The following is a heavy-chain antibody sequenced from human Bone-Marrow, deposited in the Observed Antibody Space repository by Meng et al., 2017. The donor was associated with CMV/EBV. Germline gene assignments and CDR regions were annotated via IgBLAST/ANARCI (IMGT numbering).Heavy chain of an antibody. D-gene: IGHD4-17*01. J-gene: IGHJ4*02. CDR1: GFTFSSYW. V-gene: IGHV3-7*03. CDR3: TTDHTPYGDYDAY. CDR2: IKQDGSEK. Sequence: GGSLRLSCAASGFTFSSYWMSWVRQAPGKGLEWVANIKQDGSEKYYVDSVKGRFTISRDNAKNSLYLQMNSLRAEDTAVYYCTTDHTPYGDYDAYWGQGTRVTCSS.